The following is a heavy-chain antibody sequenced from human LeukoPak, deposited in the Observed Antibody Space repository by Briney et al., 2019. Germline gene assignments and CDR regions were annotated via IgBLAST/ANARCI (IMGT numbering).Heavy chain of an antibody. CDR3: ARELYDSSGYPHYYYGMDV. D-gene: IGHD3-22*01. J-gene: IGHJ6*02. CDR1: GGSISSYY. CDR2: IYYSGGT. Sequence: SETLSLTCTVSGGSISSYYWSWIRQPPGKGLEWIGYIYYSGGTNYNPSLKSRVTISVDTSKNQFSLKLSSVTAADTAVYYCARELYDSSGYPHYYYGMDVWGQGTTVTVSS. V-gene: IGHV4-59*01.